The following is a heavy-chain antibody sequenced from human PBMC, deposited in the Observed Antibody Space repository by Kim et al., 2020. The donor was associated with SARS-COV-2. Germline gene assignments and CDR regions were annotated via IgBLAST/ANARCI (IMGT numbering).Heavy chain of an antibody. CDR1: GGSFSGYY. V-gene: IGHV4-34*01. Sequence: SETLSFTCAVYGGSFSGYYWSWIRQPPGKGLEWIGEINHSGSTNYNPSLKSRVTISVDTSKNQFSLKLSSVTAADTAVYYCARGTGQGITIFGVVKTIYYYDGMDVWGQGTTVTVSS. J-gene: IGHJ6*02. D-gene: IGHD3-3*01. CDR2: INHSGST. CDR3: ARGTGQGITIFGVVKTIYYYDGMDV.